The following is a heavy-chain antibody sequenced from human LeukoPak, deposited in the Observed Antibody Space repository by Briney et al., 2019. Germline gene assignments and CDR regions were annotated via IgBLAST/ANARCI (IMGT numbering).Heavy chain of an antibody. CDR2: IWFDGSNK. Sequence: GGSLRLSCAASGFTFSSYAMHWVRQAPGKGLEWVAFIWFDGSNKHYADSVKGRFTISRDNSEDTLYLQMNSLRAEDTAVYYCVRDPSGSGFAFDSWGQGALVTVSS. CDR3: VRDPSGSGFAFDS. CDR1: GFTFSSYA. V-gene: IGHV3-33*08. J-gene: IGHJ4*02. D-gene: IGHD1-1*01.